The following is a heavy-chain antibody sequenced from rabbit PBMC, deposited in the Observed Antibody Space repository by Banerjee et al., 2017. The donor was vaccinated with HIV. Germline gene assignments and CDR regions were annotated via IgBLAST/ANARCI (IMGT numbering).Heavy chain of an antibody. CDR2: IYTGDDAT. Sequence: QEQLEESGGDLVKPEGSLTLTCTASGFSFSSGYWICWIRQAPGKVLEWIGCIYTGDDATNYATWAKGRFTISKTASTVELRMTSLTAADTATYCCARAGGYRDCGVWGPGTLVTVS. CDR1: GFSFSSGYW. D-gene: IGHD2-1*01. V-gene: IGHV1S45*01. CDR3: ARAGGYRDCGV. J-gene: IGHJ4*01.